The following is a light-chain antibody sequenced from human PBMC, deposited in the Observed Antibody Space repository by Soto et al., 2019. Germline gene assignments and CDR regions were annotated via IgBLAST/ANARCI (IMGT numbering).Light chain of an antibody. CDR1: SSNIGGNS. V-gene: IGLV1-51*01. Sequence: QSVLTHPPSVSAAPGQKVTISCSGSSSNIGGNSVSWYQQLPGTAPKLLIYDDNKRPSGIPDRFSGSKSGTSATLGITGFQTGDEADYYCGSWDSSLSAYVLGNGTKVTVL. CDR2: DDN. J-gene: IGLJ1*01. CDR3: GSWDSSLSAYV.